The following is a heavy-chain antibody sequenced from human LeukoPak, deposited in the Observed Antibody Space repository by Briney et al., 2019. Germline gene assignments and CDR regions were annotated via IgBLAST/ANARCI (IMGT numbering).Heavy chain of an antibody. CDR3: ARGSSWYDAFDI. V-gene: IGHV3-9*01. CDR1: GFTFDDYA. CDR2: ISWNSDRL. Sequence: GGSLRLSCAASGFTFDDYAMHWVRQAPGKGLEWVSGISWNSDRLDYADSVKGRFTISRDNAKNSLYLQMNSLRAEDTAVYYCARGSSWYDAFDIWGQGTMVTVSS. J-gene: IGHJ3*02. D-gene: IGHD6-13*01.